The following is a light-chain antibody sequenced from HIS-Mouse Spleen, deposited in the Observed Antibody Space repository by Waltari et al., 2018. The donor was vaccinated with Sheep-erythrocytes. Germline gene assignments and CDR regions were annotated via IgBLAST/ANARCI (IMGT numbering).Light chain of an antibody. V-gene: IGKV3-11*01. CDR2: DAS. J-gene: IGKJ2*01. CDR1: QSVSSY. CDR3: QQRSNWYT. Sequence: IVLTHSPATLSLSPGERATLSCRASQSVSSYLAWYQQKPGQAPRLLIYDASNRATGIPARFSGSGSGTDFTLTISSLEPEDFAVYYCQQRSNWYTFGQGTKLEIK.